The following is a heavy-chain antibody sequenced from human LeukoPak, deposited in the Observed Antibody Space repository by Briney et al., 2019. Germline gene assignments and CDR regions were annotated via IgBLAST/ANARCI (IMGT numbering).Heavy chain of an antibody. J-gene: IGHJ4*02. CDR2: IFHSGVT. D-gene: IGHD2-21*01. CDR3: ATYLNRNFKFEY. CDR1: SDSISNVNYF. Sequence: PSETLSLTCTVSSDSISNVNYFWTWIRQPPGQGLEWIGCIFHSGVTHYNPSLKNRVTMSVDTSKNQFSLSLTSVTAADTAVYYCATYLNRNFKFEYWGRGTLVTVSS. V-gene: IGHV4-30-4*08.